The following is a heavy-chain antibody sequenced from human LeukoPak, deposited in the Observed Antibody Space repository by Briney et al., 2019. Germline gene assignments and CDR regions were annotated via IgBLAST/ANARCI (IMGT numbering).Heavy chain of an antibody. CDR2: ISYEGSVT. J-gene: IGHJ6*04. V-gene: IGHV3-30*04. D-gene: IGHD3-10*01. CDR1: GFTFSNYA. Sequence: GGSLRLSCAASGFTFSNYAFHWVRQPPGKGLEWAAVISYEGSVTYYADSVKGRFTISRDNSKNTLDLQMNSLRVEDTAVYYCVRDRAPWGGALGGAKGMDVWGEGTTVTVSS. CDR3: VRDRAPWGGALGGAKGMDV.